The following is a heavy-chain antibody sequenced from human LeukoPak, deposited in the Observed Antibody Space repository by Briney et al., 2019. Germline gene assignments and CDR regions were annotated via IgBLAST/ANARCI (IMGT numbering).Heavy chain of an antibody. CDR3: ARGTRSGWYGNFDY. V-gene: IGHV4-39*07. D-gene: IGHD6-19*01. CDR2: IYYSGST. Sequence: SETLSLTCTVSGGSISSSSYYWGWIRQPPGKGLEWIGSIYYSGSTYYNPSLRSRVTISVDTSKNQFSVKLSSVTAADTAVYYCARGTRSGWYGNFDYWGQGTLVTVSS. J-gene: IGHJ4*02. CDR1: GGSISSSSYY.